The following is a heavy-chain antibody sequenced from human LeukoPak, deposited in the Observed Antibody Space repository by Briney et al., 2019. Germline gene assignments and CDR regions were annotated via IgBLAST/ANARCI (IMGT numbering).Heavy chain of an antibody. V-gene: IGHV4-59*01. J-gene: IGHJ5*02. D-gene: IGHD6-19*01. CDR2: IYYSGST. Sequence: SETLSLTCTVSSGSISSYYWSWIRQPPGKGLEWIGYIYYSGSTNYNPSLKSRVTISVDTSKNQFSLKLSSVTAADTAVYYCAREMAVAGTWFDPWGQGTLVTVSS. CDR3: AREMAVAGTWFDP. CDR1: SGSISSYY.